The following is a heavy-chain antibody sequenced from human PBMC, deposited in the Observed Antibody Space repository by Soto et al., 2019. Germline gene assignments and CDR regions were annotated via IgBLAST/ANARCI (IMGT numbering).Heavy chain of an antibody. J-gene: IGHJ6*02. CDR3: ARDRIAGSKYYYGMDV. V-gene: IGHV1-69*06. CDR1: GGTFSSYA. Sequence: QVQLVQSGAEVKKPGSSVRVSCKASGGTFSSYAISWVRQAPGQGLEWMGGIIPIFGTENYAQKFQGNVTITADKVTSTADVELSSLRSEDTAVYYCARDRIAGSKYYYGMDVWGQGTTVTVSS. D-gene: IGHD6-13*01. CDR2: IIPIFGTE.